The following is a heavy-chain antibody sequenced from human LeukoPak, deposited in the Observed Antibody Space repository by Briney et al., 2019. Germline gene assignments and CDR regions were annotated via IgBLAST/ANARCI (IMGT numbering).Heavy chain of an antibody. J-gene: IGHJ4*02. CDR3: ARDRAHYSGLDY. CDR1: GGSISSGDYC. CDR2: IYYSGST. D-gene: IGHD5-12*01. Sequence: PSETLSLTCTVSGGSISSGDYCWSWIRQPPGKGLEWIGYIYYSGSTYYNPSLKSRVTISVDTSKNQFSLKLSSVTAADTAVYYCARDRAHYSGLDYWGQGTLVTVTS. V-gene: IGHV4-30-4*08.